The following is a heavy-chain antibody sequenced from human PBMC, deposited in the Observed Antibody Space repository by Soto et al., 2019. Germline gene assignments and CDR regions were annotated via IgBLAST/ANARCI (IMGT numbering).Heavy chain of an antibody. J-gene: IGHJ4*02. CDR2: ISWGSSTI. CDR3: VQGRDPTMATPLDH. V-gene: IGHV3-9*01. Sequence: EVQLVESGGGLVQPGRSLRLSCAASGFTFDNCGMHWVRQAPGKGLEWVAGISWGSSTIGYAESVKGRFIISRDDAKNSLYLQMDSLRGEDTALYYCVQGRDPTMATPLDHWGQGTQVIVSS. D-gene: IGHD2-15*01. CDR1: GFTFDNCG.